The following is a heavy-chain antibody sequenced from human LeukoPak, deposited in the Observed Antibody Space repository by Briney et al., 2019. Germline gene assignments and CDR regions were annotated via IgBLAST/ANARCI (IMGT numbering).Heavy chain of an antibody. J-gene: IGHJ3*02. D-gene: IGHD6-13*01. CDR2: IRYDGSNK. CDR3: AKGYISSWYSDAFDI. CDR1: GFTFSSYG. Sequence: GSLRLSCAASGFTFSSYGMHWVRQAPGKGLEWVAFIRYDGSNKYYADSVKGRFTISRDNSKNTLFLQMNSLRAEDTAVYYCAKGYISSWYSDAFDIWGQGTMVTVSS. V-gene: IGHV3-30*02.